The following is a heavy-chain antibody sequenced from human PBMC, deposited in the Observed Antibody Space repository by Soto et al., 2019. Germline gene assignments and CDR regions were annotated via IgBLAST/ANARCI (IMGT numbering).Heavy chain of an antibody. Sequence: GGSMRLSCAASGFTFSSYGMHWVRQAPGKGLEWVAVISYDGSNKYYADSVKGRFTISRDNSKNTLYLQMNSLRAEDTAVYYCARGDKNYYYYYMDVWGKGTTVTVSS. V-gene: IGHV3-30*03. CDR3: ARGDKNYYYYYMDV. J-gene: IGHJ6*03. CDR2: ISYDGSNK. CDR1: GFTFSSYG.